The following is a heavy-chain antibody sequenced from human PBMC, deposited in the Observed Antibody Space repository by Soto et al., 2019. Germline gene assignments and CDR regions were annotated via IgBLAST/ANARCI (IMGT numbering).Heavy chain of an antibody. CDR3: ARDGVVATNFDY. CDR1: GYTFTGHY. V-gene: IGHV1-2*02. Sequence: ASVKVCCKACGYTFTGHYMHWVRHSPGQGLEWMGWINPNSGDTIYAQKFQGRVTMTRDTSISTSYMELSRLRSDDTAVYFCARDGVVATNFDYWGQGTLVTVSS. D-gene: IGHD2-15*01. CDR2: INPNSGDT. J-gene: IGHJ4*02.